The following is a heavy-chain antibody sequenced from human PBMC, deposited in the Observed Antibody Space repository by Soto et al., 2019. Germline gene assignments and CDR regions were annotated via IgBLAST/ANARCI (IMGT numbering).Heavy chain of an antibody. CDR2: INPSGGRT. Sequence: VKVSCKASAYTFINYYVHWVRQAPGQGLEYMGMINPSGGRTTYAQKFQGRVTMTRDTSTTTVYMDLSSLRSDDTAMYYCAREDSANGGAFDIWGQGTMVTVSS. J-gene: IGHJ3*02. CDR1: AYTFINYY. CDR3: AREDSANGGAFDI. V-gene: IGHV1-46*01.